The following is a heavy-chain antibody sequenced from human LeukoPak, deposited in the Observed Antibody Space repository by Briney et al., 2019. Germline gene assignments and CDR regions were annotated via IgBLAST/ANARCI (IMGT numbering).Heavy chain of an antibody. V-gene: IGHV3-9*01. CDR2: ISWNSGTI. CDR1: GFIFNNYA. J-gene: IGHJ4*02. Sequence: GGSLRLSCAGSGFIFNNYAMHWVRQPPGKGLEWVSGISWNSGTIDYADSVRGRFTISRDNAKNSLYLQMDSLRVEDTAFYYCAKDNRRHYTSGPNPDSLHWGQGALVTVPS. CDR3: AKDNRRHYTSGPNPDSLH. D-gene: IGHD6-19*01.